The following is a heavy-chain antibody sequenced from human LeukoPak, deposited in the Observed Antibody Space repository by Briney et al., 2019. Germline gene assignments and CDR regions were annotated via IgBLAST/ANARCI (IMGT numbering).Heavy chain of an antibody. J-gene: IGHJ4*02. V-gene: IGHV3-23*01. CDR1: GFTFSNYA. CDR2: ISGSGGRT. CDR3: AKGWIRVGSFDY. Sequence: PGGSLRLSCEASGFTFSNYAMSWVRQAPEKGLEWVSTISGSGGRTYYADSVKDRFTVSRDNSKDTLYLQMNSLRAEDTAVYYCAKGWIRVGSFDYWGQGTLVTVSS. D-gene: IGHD5-18*01.